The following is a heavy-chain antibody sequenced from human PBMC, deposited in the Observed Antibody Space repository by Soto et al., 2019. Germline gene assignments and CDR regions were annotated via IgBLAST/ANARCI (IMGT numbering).Heavy chain of an antibody. CDR3: ARSDGRY. V-gene: IGHV4-59*01. Sequence: PSETLSLTCTVSGGPISSYYWSWIRQPPGKGLEWIGYIYYSGSTNYNPSLKSRVTISVDTSKNQFSLKLSSVTAADTAVYYCARSDGRYWGQGTLVPSPQ. J-gene: IGHJ4*02. CDR1: GGPISSYY. CDR2: IYYSGST.